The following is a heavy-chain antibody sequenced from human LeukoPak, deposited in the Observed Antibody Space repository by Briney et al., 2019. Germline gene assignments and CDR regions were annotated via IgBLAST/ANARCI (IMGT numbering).Heavy chain of an antibody. V-gene: IGHV1-69*13. CDR1: GGTFSSYA. J-gene: IGHJ5*02. Sequence: SVKVSCKASGGTFSSYAISWVRQAPGQGLEWMGGIIPIFGTANYAQKFQGRVTITADESTSTAYMELNSLRAEDTAVYYCARARIIDYGDCNWFDPWGQGTLVTVSS. D-gene: IGHD4-17*01. CDR3: ARARIIDYGDCNWFDP. CDR2: IIPIFGTA.